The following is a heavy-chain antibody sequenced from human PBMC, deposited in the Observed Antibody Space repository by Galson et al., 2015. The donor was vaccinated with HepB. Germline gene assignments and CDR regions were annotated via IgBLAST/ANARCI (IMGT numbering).Heavy chain of an antibody. CDR2: ISSSSSYI. V-gene: IGHV3-21*01. J-gene: IGHJ6*02. Sequence: SLRLSCAASGFTFSSYSMNWVRQAPGKGLEWVSFISSSSSYIYYADSVKGRFTISRDNAKNSLYLQMNSLRAEDTAVYYCARDLGHYYDSKDYYYYGMDVWGQGTTVTVSS. CDR3: ARDLGHYYDSKDYYYYGMDV. D-gene: IGHD3-22*01. CDR1: GFTFSSYS.